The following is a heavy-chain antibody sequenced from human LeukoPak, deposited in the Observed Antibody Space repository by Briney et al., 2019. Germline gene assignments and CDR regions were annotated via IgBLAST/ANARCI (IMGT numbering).Heavy chain of an antibody. J-gene: IGHJ4*02. Sequence: GGSLRLSCAASGFTFSSYGMHWVRQAPGKGLEWVAVISYDGSNKYYADSVKGRFTISRDNSKNTLYLQMNSLRAEDTAVYYCAKQGEESRYDSSDYIDCWGQGTLVTVSS. CDR2: ISYDGSNK. V-gene: IGHV3-30*18. CDR3: AKQGEESRYDSSDYIDC. D-gene: IGHD3-22*01. CDR1: GFTFSSYG.